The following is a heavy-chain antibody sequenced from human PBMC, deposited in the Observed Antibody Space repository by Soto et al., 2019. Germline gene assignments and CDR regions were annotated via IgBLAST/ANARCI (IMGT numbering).Heavy chain of an antibody. CDR1: GYAFTSYD. D-gene: IGHD2-15*01. V-gene: IGHV1-8*01. J-gene: IGHJ6*02. Sequence: ASVKVSCKASGYAFTSYDTNWVRQATGQGLEWMGWMNPNSGNTGYAQKFQGRVTMTRNTSISTAYMELSSLRSEDTAVYYCARTRGSVADYYYGMDVWGQGTTVTVSS. CDR2: MNPNSGNT. CDR3: ARTRGSVADYYYGMDV.